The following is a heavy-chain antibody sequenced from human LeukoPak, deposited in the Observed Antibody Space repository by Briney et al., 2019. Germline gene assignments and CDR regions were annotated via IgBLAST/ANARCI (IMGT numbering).Heavy chain of an antibody. CDR2: IYYSGST. Sequence: LETLSLTCTVSGGSISSSSYYWGWIRQPPGKGLEWIGSIYYSGSTYYNPSLKSRVTISVDTSKNQFPLKLSSVTAADTAVYYCASGQRRYFDYWGQGTLVTVSS. D-gene: IGHD1-1*01. J-gene: IGHJ4*02. CDR1: GGSISSSSYY. V-gene: IGHV4-39*01. CDR3: ASGQRRYFDY.